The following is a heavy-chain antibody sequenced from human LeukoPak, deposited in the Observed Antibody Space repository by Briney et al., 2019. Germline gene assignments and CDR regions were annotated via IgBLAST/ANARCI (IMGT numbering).Heavy chain of an antibody. Sequence: ASVKVSCKASGYTFTGYFIHWVRQAPGQGLEWMGWINPNSGGTNYAQKFQDRVTMTRHTCISTVYMELSRLRSDDTAVYYCASTHHYYDSSGSYPFDIWGQGTLVNVSS. V-gene: IGHV1-2*02. J-gene: IGHJ3*02. CDR1: GYTFTGYF. CDR3: ASTHHYYDSSGSYPFDI. D-gene: IGHD3-22*01. CDR2: INPNSGGT.